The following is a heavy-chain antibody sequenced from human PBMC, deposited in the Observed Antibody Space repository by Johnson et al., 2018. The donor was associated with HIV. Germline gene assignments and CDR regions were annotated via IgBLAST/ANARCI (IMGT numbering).Heavy chain of an antibody. Sequence: QVQLVESGGGVVQPGRSLRLSCAASGFTFSDYYMSWIRQAPGKGLEWVSYISSSGSTIYYADSVKGRFTISRDNSKNTLYLQMNSLRAEYTAVYYCAKEVSMIVDAFDVWGQGTVVTVSS. CDR3: AKEVSMIVDAFDV. CDR1: GFTFSDYY. J-gene: IGHJ3*01. V-gene: IGHV3-11*01. CDR2: ISSSGSTI. D-gene: IGHD3-22*01.